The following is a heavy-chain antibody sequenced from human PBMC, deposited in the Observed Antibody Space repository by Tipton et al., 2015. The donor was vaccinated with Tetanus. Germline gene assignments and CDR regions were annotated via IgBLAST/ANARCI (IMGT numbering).Heavy chain of an antibody. CDR2: MNSDGSAS. V-gene: IGHV3-74*01. J-gene: IGHJ4*02. CDR3: ARDPHTIRTGNHRGFDY. CDR1: GFTFTDYW. D-gene: IGHD3-10*01. Sequence: SLRLSCAASGFTFTDYWMHWVRQAPGKGLLWVARMNSDGSASNYADSVKGRFTISRDNGKNLLYLQMNSLRVEDTAVYYCARDPHTIRTGNHRGFDYWGQGTKVTVSS.